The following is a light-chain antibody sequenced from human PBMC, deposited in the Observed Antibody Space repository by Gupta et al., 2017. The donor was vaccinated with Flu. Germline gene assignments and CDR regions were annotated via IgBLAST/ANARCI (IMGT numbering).Light chain of an antibody. V-gene: IGKV1-39*01. CDR2: TTS. CDR3: QQSVSTPFI. J-gene: IGKJ3*01. Sequence: PSSLSASVRDRVTITCRASQNIRNYLNWYQQRPGKAPTLLIYTTSTLQSGVPSRFSGSGSGRXFTLTIXRLQPEDFATYYCQQSVSTPFIFGXGTKVDVK. CDR1: QNIRNY.